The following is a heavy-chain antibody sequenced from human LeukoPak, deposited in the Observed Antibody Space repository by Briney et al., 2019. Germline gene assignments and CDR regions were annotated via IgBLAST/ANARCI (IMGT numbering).Heavy chain of an antibody. J-gene: IGHJ2*01. CDR2: IIPSFGTT. Sequence: GSTVNVSCKASGGTFSSFAINWLRQAPGQGRGWVGGIIPSFGTTNHAQRFRDRVTITTDDTADIAYMEIRSLPSQDTAKYYFARGLCTGSTCYHYWYFDLWGRGTLVTVSA. V-gene: IGHV1-69*05. D-gene: IGHD1-14*01. CDR3: ARGLCTGSTCYHYWYFDL. CDR1: GGTFSSFA.